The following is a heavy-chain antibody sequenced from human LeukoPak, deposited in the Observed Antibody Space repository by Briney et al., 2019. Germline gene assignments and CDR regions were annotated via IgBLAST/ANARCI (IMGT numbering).Heavy chain of an antibody. V-gene: IGHV3-21*01. CDR2: ISSSSSYI. Sequence: GGSLRLSCAASGFTFSSYSMGWVRQAPGKGLEWVSSISSSSSYIYYADSVKGRFTISRDDAKNSLYLQMNSLRAEDTAVYYCARALGFGSLDWLYFDYWGQGTLVTVSS. CDR1: GFTFSSYS. CDR3: ARALGFGSLDWLYFDY. D-gene: IGHD3-3*01. J-gene: IGHJ4*02.